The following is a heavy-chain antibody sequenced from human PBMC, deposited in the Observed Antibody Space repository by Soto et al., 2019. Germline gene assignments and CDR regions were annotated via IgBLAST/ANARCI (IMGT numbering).Heavy chain of an antibody. CDR2: INPNSGDT. CDR1: GYTFTGQY. CDR3: ARESSGITLYGMDV. J-gene: IGHJ6*02. D-gene: IGHD1-7*01. V-gene: IGHV1-2*02. Sequence: ASVKVSCKASGYTFTGQYMHWVRQAPGQGLEWMGWINPNSGDTNYAQKFQGRVTMTRDTSIGTAYMELSSLRSNDTAIYYCARESSGITLYGMDVWGQGTTVTVSS.